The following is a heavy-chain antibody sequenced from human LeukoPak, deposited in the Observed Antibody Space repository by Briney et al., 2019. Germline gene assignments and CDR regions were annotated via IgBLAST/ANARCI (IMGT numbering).Heavy chain of an antibody. CDR1: GYTFSDYA. D-gene: IGHD6-13*01. J-gene: IGHJ6*03. CDR3: ARDLAAVGAAAGIGPIDYYYYYMDV. Sequence: GASVKVSCKTSGYTFSDYAMNWVRQAPGQGLEGMGWINPNSGGTNYAQKFQGRVTMTRDTSISTAYMELSRLRSDDTAVYYCARDLAAVGAAAGIGPIDYYYYYMDVWGKGTTVTVSS. CDR2: INPNSGGT. V-gene: IGHV1-2*02.